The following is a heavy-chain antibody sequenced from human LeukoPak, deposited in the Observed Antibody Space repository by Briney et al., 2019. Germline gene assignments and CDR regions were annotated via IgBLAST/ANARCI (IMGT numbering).Heavy chain of an antibody. CDR3: ARDSSHWYFDL. D-gene: IGHD6-6*01. CDR2: VSGSGGSS. CDR1: GFTFSNYA. J-gene: IGHJ2*01. V-gene: IGHV3-23*01. Sequence: SGGSLRLSCAASGFTFSNYAMSWVRQAPGQGLEWVSAVSGSGGSSAYADSLKGRFTISRDNSKNMLYLQMNSLRAENTAVYYCARDSSHWYFDLWGRGTLVTVSS.